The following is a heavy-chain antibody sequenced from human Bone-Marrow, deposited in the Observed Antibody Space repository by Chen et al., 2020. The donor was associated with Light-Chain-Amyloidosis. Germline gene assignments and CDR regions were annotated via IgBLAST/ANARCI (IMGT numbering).Heavy chain of an antibody. J-gene: IGHJ4*02. CDR1: GYTFPNYW. D-gene: IGHD5-12*01. V-gene: IGHV5-51*01. CDR3: ARRRDGYNFDY. CDR2: IYPDDSDA. Sequence: EVQLEQSGPEVKKPGESLKISCKGSGYTFPNYWIGWVRQMPGKGLEWMGVIYPDDSDASYSPSFEGQVTISADKSLTTACLQWRSLKASDTAMYYCARRRDGYNFDYWGQGTLVTVSS.